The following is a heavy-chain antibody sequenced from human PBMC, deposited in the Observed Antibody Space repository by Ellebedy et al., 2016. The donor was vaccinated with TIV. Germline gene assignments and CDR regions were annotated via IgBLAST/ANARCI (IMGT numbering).Heavy chain of an antibody. CDR2: IYWDDDK. Sequence: TLSLTCTVSGGSISSSNYYWGWIRQPPGKALEWLALIYWDDDKRYSPSLKSRLTITKDTSKNQVVLTMTNMDPVDTATYYCAHSRSSERAWDYWGQGTLVTVSS. J-gene: IGHJ4*02. CDR1: GGSISSSNYY. V-gene: IGHV2-5*02. D-gene: IGHD6-19*01. CDR3: AHSRSSERAWDY.